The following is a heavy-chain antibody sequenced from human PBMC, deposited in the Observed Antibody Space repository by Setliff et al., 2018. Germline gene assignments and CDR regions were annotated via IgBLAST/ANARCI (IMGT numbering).Heavy chain of an antibody. CDR2: ISKSSSYI. Sequence: GGSLRLSCVASGFTFSRYWMSWVRQAPGKGLEWVSSISKSSSYIYYADSVKGRFAVSRDNADNSLYLQMNSLRAEDTAVYYCARDEDYFDTSGYPDNWGQGTLVTVSS. V-gene: IGHV3-21*01. CDR3: ARDEDYFDTSGYPDN. J-gene: IGHJ4*02. CDR1: GFTFSRYW. D-gene: IGHD3-22*01.